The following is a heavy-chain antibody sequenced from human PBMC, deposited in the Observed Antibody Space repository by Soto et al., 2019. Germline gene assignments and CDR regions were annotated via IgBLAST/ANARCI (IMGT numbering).Heavy chain of an antibody. CDR1: GFTFSSYS. D-gene: IGHD3-22*01. J-gene: IGHJ5*02. CDR3: ACSMRGDSSGYYWSGWFDP. Sequence: GGSLRLSCAASGFTFSSYSMNWVRQAPGQGLEWVSYISDSSSIIYYADSVKGRFTISRDNAKNSLYLQMNSLRDEDTAVYYCACSMRGDSSGYYWSGWFDPWGQGTLVTVSS. V-gene: IGHV3-48*02. CDR2: ISDSSSII.